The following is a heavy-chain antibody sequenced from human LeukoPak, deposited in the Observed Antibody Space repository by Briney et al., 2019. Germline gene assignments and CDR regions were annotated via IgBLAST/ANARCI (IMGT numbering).Heavy chain of an antibody. D-gene: IGHD4-17*01. CDR1: GGSISSYY. V-gene: IGHV4-34*01. CDR2: ISHSGST. Sequence: SETLSLTCTVSGGSISSYYWSWIRQPPGKGLEWIGEISHSGSTNYNPSLKSRVTISVDTSKNQFSLKLSPVTAADTAVYYCARGRAVTIPYYYYYMDVWGKGTTVTVSS. CDR3: ARGRAVTIPYYYYYMDV. J-gene: IGHJ6*03.